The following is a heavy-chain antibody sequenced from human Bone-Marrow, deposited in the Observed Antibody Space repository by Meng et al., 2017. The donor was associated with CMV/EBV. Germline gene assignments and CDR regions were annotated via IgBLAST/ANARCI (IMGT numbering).Heavy chain of an antibody. D-gene: IGHD3-3*01. V-gene: IGHV3-30-3*01. J-gene: IGHJ4*02. CDR1: GFTFSSYA. CDR2: ISYDGSNK. Sequence: GESLKISCAASGFTFSSYAMHWVRQAPGKGLEWVAVISYDGSNKYYADSVKGRFTISGDNSKNTLYLQMNSLRAEDTAVYYCARYDFWSYWGQGTLVTGSS. CDR3: ARYDFWSY.